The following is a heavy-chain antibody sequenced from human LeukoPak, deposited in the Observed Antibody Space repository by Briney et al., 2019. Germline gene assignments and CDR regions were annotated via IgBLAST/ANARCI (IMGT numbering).Heavy chain of an antibody. CDR2: ISDDGSGK. V-gene: IGHV3-30*04. J-gene: IGHJ4*02. Sequence: PGGSLRLCCEASGFTFTSYAMHWVRQGPGKGPEWVAVISDDGSGKYYADSVKGRFTISRDNSKYTLNLQMNSLRDEDTAVYYCARELSGSYHFDEWGQGTLVTVSS. D-gene: IGHD3-10*01. CDR1: GFTFTSYA. CDR3: ARELSGSYHFDE.